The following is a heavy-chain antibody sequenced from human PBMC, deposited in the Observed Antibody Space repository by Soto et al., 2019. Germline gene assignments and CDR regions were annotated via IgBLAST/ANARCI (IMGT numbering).Heavy chain of an antibody. CDR3: AKLSDSTGFGIDY. D-gene: IGHD3-22*01. V-gene: IGHV3-23*01. CDR1: GFTFSNYA. CDR2: ISGSGGRT. Sequence: GGSLRLSCSASGFTFSNYAMSWVRQAPGKGLEWVSAISGSGGRTYYADSVKGRFTISRDNSKNTLFLQMNSLRAEDTAVYYCAKLSDSTGFGIDYWGQGTLVTVSS. J-gene: IGHJ4*02.